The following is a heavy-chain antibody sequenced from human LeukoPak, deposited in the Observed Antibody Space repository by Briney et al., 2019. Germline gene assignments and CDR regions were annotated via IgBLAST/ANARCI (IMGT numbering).Heavy chain of an antibody. Sequence: SVKVSCKASGGTFSSYAISWVRQAPGQGLEWMGGIIPIFGTANYAQKFQGRVTITADESTSTAYMELSSLRSEDTAVYYCARAYSVEQWLANYYYYGMDVWGLGTTVTVSS. J-gene: IGHJ6*02. CDR3: ARAYSVEQWLANYYYYGMDV. V-gene: IGHV1-69*13. D-gene: IGHD6-19*01. CDR2: IIPIFGTA. CDR1: GGTFSSYA.